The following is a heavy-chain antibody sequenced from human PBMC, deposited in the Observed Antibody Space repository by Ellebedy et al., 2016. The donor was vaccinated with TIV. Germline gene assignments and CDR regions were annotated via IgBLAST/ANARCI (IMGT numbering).Heavy chain of an antibody. CDR2: IIPILGIA. J-gene: IGHJ1*01. CDR3: ARGPYCSSTSCYTIGEYFQH. D-gene: IGHD2-2*02. CDR1: GGTFSSYA. V-gene: IGHV1-69*04. Sequence: SVKVSXKASGGTFSSYAISWVRQAPGQGLEWMGRIIPILGIANYAQKFQGRVTITADKSTSTAYMELSSLRSEDTAVYYCARGPYCSSTSCYTIGEYFQHWGQGTLVTVSS.